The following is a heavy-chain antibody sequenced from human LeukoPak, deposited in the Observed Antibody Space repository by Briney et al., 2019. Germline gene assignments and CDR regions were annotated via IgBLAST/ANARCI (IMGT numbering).Heavy chain of an antibody. D-gene: IGHD2-2*01. J-gene: IGHJ4*02. CDR2: ISYDGSNK. CDR1: GFTFSSYA. Sequence: TGGSLRLSCAASGFTFSSYAMHWVRQAPGKGLEWVAVISYDGSNKYYADSVKGRFTISRDNSKNTLYLQMNSLRAEDTAVYYCARGLLYCSSTSCLPDYWGQGTLVTVSS. V-gene: IGHV3-30*04. CDR3: ARGLLYCSSTSCLPDY.